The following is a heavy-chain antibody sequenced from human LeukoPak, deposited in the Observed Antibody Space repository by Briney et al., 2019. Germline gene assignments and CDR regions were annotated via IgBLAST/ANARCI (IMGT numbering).Heavy chain of an antibody. D-gene: IGHD1-26*01. CDR2: IYASGST. CDR3: ARQSGSYRYFDY. CDR1: GGSLSSYY. V-gene: IGHV4-4*07. J-gene: IGHJ4*02. Sequence: SETLSLTCTVSGGSLSSYYWNWIRQPAGKGLESIGRIYASGSTNYNPSLKSRVTMSVDTSKNQFSLKLSSVTAADTAVYYCARQSGSYRYFDYWGRGTMVTVSS.